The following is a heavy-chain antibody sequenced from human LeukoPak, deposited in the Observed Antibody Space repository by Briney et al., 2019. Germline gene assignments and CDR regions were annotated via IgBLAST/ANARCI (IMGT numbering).Heavy chain of an antibody. CDR3: EIYTGYDSF. Sequence: SETLSLTCAVYGGSFSGYYWSWIRQPPGKGLEWIGEINHSGSTNYNPSLKSRVTISVDTSKSQFSLKLSSVTAADTAVYYCEIYTGYDSFWGQGTLVTVSS. D-gene: IGHD5-12*01. V-gene: IGHV4-34*01. CDR1: GGSFSGYY. J-gene: IGHJ4*02. CDR2: INHSGST.